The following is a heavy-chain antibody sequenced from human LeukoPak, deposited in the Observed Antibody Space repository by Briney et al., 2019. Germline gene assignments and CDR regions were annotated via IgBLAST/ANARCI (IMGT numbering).Heavy chain of an antibody. CDR1: GFTFSSYS. Sequence: PGGSLRLSCAASGFTFSSYSMNWARQAPGKGLEWVSSISSSSYIYYADSVKGRFTISRDNAKNSLYLQMNSLRAEDTAVYYCARDYYDSSGYDDYWGQGTLVTVSS. CDR2: ISSSSYI. J-gene: IGHJ4*02. V-gene: IGHV3-21*01. CDR3: ARDYYDSSGYDDY. D-gene: IGHD3-22*01.